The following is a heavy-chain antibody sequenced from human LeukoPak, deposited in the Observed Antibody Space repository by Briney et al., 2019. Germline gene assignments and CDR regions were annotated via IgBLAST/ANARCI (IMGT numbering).Heavy chain of an antibody. Sequence: AGGSLRLSCAASGFTFSSYAMSWVRQAPGKGLEWVSAISGSGGSTYYADSVKGRFTISRDNSKNTLYLQMNSLRAEDTAVYYCAKDGYDFWSGLTPYFDYWGQGTLVTVSS. CDR3: AKDGYDFWSGLTPYFDY. D-gene: IGHD3-3*01. J-gene: IGHJ4*02. CDR2: ISGSGGST. CDR1: GFTFSSYA. V-gene: IGHV3-23*01.